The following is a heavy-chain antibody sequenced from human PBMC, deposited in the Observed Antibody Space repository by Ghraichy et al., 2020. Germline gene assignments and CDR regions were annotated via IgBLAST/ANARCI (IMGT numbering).Heavy chain of an antibody. J-gene: IGHJ4*02. CDR3: AKDYSDSGAYNYFDY. CDR1: GFTFSNYA. D-gene: IGHD3-22*01. Sequence: GGSLRLSCAASGFTFSNYAMTWVRQAPGKGLEWVSTISGSDESTYDEDSVKGRFTISRDNSKNTVYLQMNSLRAEDTAVYYCAKDYSDSGAYNYFDYWGQGTLVTVSS. V-gene: IGHV3-23*01. CDR2: ISGSDEST.